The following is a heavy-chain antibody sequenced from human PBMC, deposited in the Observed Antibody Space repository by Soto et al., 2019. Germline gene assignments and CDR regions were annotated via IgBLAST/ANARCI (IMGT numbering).Heavy chain of an antibody. CDR2: ISGSGGST. CDR1: GFTFSSYA. CDR3: AKDEYSYGYFSFDY. Sequence: GRSLRLSCAASGFTFSSYAMSWVRQAPGKGLEWVSAISGSGGSTYYADSVKGRFTISRDNSKNTLYLQMNSLRAEDTAVYYCAKDEYSYGYFSFDYWGQGTLVTVSS. D-gene: IGHD5-18*01. J-gene: IGHJ4*02. V-gene: IGHV3-23*01.